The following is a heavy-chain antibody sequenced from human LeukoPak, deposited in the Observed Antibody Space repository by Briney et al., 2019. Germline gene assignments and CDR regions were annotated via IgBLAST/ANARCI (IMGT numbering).Heavy chain of an antibody. Sequence: ASVKVSCKASGYTFTSYGISWVRQAPGQGLEWIGWISAYSGNTNYAQKLQGRVTMTTDTSTSTAYMELRSLRSDDTAVYYCARASYYYDSSGYSPAVYWGQGTLVTVSS. V-gene: IGHV1-18*01. J-gene: IGHJ4*02. CDR2: ISAYSGNT. CDR3: ARASYYYDSSGYSPAVY. CDR1: GYTFTSYG. D-gene: IGHD3-22*01.